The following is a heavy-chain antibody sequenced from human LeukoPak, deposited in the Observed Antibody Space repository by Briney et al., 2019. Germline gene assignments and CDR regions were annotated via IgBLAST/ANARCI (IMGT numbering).Heavy chain of an antibody. CDR1: GGSFSGYY. V-gene: IGHV4-34*01. D-gene: IGHD3-10*01. CDR2: INHSGST. CDR3: ARKVRGIIIEVPLDY. Sequence: SETLSLTCAVYGGSFSGYYWSWIRQPPGKGLGWIGEINHSGSTNYNPSLKSRVTISLDTSKNRFSLKVRSVTAADTAVYYCARKVRGIIIEVPLDYWGQGTLVTVSS. J-gene: IGHJ4*02.